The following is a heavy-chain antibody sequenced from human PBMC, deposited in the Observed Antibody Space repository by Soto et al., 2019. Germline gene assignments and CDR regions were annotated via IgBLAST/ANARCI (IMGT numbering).Heavy chain of an antibody. D-gene: IGHD4-17*01. Sequence: PVGSLRLSCAASGFTFSDYYMSWIRQAPGKGLEWVSYISSSSSYTNYADSVKGRFTISRDNAKNSLYLQMNSLRAEDTAVYYCASLRYGDYVTIWGQGTMVTVSS. CDR1: GFTFSDYY. CDR2: ISSSSSYT. CDR3: ASLRYGDYVTI. V-gene: IGHV3-11*06. J-gene: IGHJ3*02.